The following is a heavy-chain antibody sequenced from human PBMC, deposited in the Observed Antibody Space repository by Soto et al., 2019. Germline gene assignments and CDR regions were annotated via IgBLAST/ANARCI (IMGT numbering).Heavy chain of an antibody. CDR2: IIPLFGIP. CDR3: ARGVVDTNVVFKWFDP. J-gene: IGHJ5*02. D-gene: IGHD5-18*01. V-gene: IGHV1-69*17. CDR1: GLTYSSHV. Sequence: QVQLVQSGPEVKRPGSSVKVSCEASGLTYSSHVISWVRQAPGQGLEWMGGIIPLFGIPNYAQKFQGRLTIAADKSTSTAYMELSSLRCDDTAVYYCARGVVDTNVVFKWFDPWGQGTLVTVSS.